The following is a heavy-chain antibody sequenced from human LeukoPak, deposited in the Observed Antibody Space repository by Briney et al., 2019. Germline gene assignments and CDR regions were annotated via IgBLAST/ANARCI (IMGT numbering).Heavy chain of an antibody. V-gene: IGHV3-64*01. CDR2: IMPNGETR. D-gene: IGHD2-15*01. CDR1: AFSFSNYV. J-gene: IGHJ3*02. CDR3: ARDRDGGFAFDI. Sequence: GRSLRLSCAASAFSFSNYVMHWVRQAPGKGLEYVSAIMPNGETRGYANSMKGRFTISRDNSKNTLYLQMGSLRAEDMAIYYCARDRDGGFAFDIWGQGTLVTVSS.